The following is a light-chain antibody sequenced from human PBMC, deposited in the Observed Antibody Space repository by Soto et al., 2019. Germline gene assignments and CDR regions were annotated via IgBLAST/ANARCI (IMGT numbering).Light chain of an antibody. CDR3: SSYTTSTSFIL. V-gene: IGLV2-14*02. J-gene: IGLJ2*01. CDR2: EGS. CDR1: SSDVGSYNL. Sequence: QSALTQPASVSGSPGQSITISCTGTSSDVGSYNLVSWYQQHPGKAPKLMIYEGSKRPSGVSNRFSGSKSGNTASLTISGLQAEDEAYYYCSSYTTSTSFILFGGGTSSPS.